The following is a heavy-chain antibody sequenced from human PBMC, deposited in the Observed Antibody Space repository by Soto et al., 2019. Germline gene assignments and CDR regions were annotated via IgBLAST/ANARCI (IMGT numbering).Heavy chain of an antibody. J-gene: IGHJ4*02. CDR1: GGAINSGDYY. Sequence: QVQLQESGPRLVKPSATLSLTCTVSGGAINSGDYYWTWIRHHPGEGLEWVGYIHYSGNTYYDPSLKRRLTISVDTSKNQFSLRLDSVTAADTAIYYCARTPGVARSDYAFDFWGLGTLVTVSS. CDR2: IHYSGNT. CDR3: ARTPGVARSDYAFDF. V-gene: IGHV4-30-4*01. D-gene: IGHD4-17*01.